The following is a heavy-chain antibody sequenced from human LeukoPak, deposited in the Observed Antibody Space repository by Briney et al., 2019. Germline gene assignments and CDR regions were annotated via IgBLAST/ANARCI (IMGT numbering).Heavy chain of an antibody. D-gene: IGHD4-17*01. CDR2: IYYSGST. V-gene: IGHV4-59*01. CDR3: ARSDHDYGDYVKNWYFDP. CDR1: GGSISSYY. J-gene: IGHJ2*01. Sequence: SETLSLTCTVSGGSISSYYWSWIRQPPGKGLEWIGYIYYSGSTNYNPSLKSRVTISVDTSKNQFSLKLSSVTAADTAMYYCARSDHDYGDYVKNWYFDPWGRGTLVTVSS.